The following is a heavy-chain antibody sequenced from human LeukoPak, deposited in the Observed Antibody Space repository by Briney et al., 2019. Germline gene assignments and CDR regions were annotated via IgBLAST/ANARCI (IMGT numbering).Heavy chain of an antibody. CDR1: GFTFSSYA. D-gene: IGHD6-13*01. Sequence: GGSLRLSCAASGFTFSSYAVSWVRQAPGKGLGWVLAISGSGGSTYYADSVKGRFTISRDNSKNTLYLQMNSLRAEDTAVYYCAKDPYSSSLVPRYMDVWGKGTTVTVSS. J-gene: IGHJ6*03. CDR2: ISGSGGST. V-gene: IGHV3-23*01. CDR3: AKDPYSSSLVPRYMDV.